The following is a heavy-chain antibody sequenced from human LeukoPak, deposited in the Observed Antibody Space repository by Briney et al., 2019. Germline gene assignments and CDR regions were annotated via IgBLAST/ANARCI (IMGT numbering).Heavy chain of an antibody. Sequence: SETLSLTCTVSGGSISTYYWSWIRQPPGKALEWIGYIYYTGSTTYNPSLKRRVSISIDTSKNQFSLKLTSVTAADTAVYYCARAWEGYYYMDVWGKGTTVTVSS. J-gene: IGHJ6*03. D-gene: IGHD1-26*01. CDR1: GGSISTYY. CDR2: IYYTGST. V-gene: IGHV4-59*01. CDR3: ARAWEGYYYMDV.